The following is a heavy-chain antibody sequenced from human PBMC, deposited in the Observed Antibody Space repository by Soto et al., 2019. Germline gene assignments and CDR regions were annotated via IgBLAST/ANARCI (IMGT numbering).Heavy chain of an antibody. CDR1: GDTVSNYA. CDR2: IVPIFRTT. D-gene: IGHD1-7*01. Sequence: QVQLVQSGAEVKKSGSSVKVACKVSGDTVSNYAINWVRRAPGQGLEWMGAIVPIFRTTNYAQKFQGRVTITADESTITAYMELSRLRSDDTATYYCAREASAPGTFREDASDIWGQGTKVTVSS. J-gene: IGHJ3*02. CDR3: AREASAPGTFREDASDI. V-gene: IGHV1-69*12.